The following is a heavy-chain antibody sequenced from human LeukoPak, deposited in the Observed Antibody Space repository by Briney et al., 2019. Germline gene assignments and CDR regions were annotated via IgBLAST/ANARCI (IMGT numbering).Heavy chain of an antibody. V-gene: IGHV4-59*01. CDR1: GGSITSYY. CDR3: AQKAPYSPGYSQQ. D-gene: IGHD2-15*01. CDR2: IYHSGTT. Sequence: PSETLSLTCTVSGGSITSYYWTWIRQPPGKGLEWIGYIYHSGTTNYNPSLKSRVTISVDTSKNQFSLKLTSVTAADAAVYYCAQKAPYSPGYSQQWGQGTLVTVSS. J-gene: IGHJ1*01.